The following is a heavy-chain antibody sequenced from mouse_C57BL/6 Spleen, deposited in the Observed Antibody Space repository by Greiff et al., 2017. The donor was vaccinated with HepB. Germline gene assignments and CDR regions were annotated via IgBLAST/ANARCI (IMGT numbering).Heavy chain of an antibody. CDR3: ARSRRTKDFDY. Sequence: VKLVESGPELVKPGASVKISCKASGYAFSSSWMNWVKQRPGKGLEWIGRIYPGDGDTNYNGKFKGKATLTADKSSSTAYMQLSSLTSEDSAVYFCARSRRTKDFDYWGQGTTLTVSS. V-gene: IGHV1-82*01. J-gene: IGHJ2*01. D-gene: IGHD1-3*01. CDR1: GYAFSSSW. CDR2: IYPGDGDT.